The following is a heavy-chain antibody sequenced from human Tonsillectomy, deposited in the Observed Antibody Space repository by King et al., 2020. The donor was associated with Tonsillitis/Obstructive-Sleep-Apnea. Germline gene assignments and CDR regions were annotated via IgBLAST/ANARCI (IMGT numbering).Heavy chain of an antibody. CDR1: GFTFSSYG. CDR2: ISYDGNNK. CDR3: AKARGWGNYYYYGMDV. D-gene: IGHD7-27*01. Sequence: VQLVESGGGVVQPGRSLRLSCAASGFTFSSYGMHWVRQAPGKGLEWVAVISYDGNNKYYADSVKGRFTISRDNSKNTLYLQMNSLRAEDTAVYYCAKARGWGNYYYYGMDVWGQGTTVTVSS. J-gene: IGHJ6*02. V-gene: IGHV3-30*18.